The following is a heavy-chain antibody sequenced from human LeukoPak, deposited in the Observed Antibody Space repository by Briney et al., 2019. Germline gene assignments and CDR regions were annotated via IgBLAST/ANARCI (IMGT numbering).Heavy chain of an antibody. CDR1: GFTFTTSA. Sequence: GGSLRLSCVASGFTFTTSAMHWVRQAPGKGLDWVAAISHDETNTYYTHSVKGLFTISRDNSKNTLYLHMTSLRPEDTAVYYCARDWGWQQLDWFFDLWGRGTLVTVSS. D-gene: IGHD6-13*01. CDR2: ISHDETNT. V-gene: IGHV3-30*03. CDR3: ARDWGWQQLDWFFDL. J-gene: IGHJ2*01.